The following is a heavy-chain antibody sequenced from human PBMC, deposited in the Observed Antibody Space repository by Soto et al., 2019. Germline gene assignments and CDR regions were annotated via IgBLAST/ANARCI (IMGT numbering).Heavy chain of an antibody. CDR1: GFTFRSYW. V-gene: IGHV3-7*01. CDR2: IKQDGSEK. CDR3: ARDRHDAYDI. Sequence: GGSLRLSCAASGFTFRSYWMSWVRQAPGKGLEWVANIKQDGSEKYYVDSVEGRFTISRDNAKNSQYQQMNSLRAEDTAVYYCARDRHDAYDIWGQVTIVTVSS. J-gene: IGHJ3*02.